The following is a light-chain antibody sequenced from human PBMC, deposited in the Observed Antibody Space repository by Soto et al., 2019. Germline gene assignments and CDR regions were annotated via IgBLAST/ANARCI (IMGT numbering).Light chain of an antibody. Sequence: DIQMTQSPSSVSASLGDRVTITCRASQGVSNWVAWYQQKPGKAPNLLIYAASTLHNGVRSRFSGSGSETEFTLTINSLQPEDFATYYCQQASSFPYTIGQGTKVDIK. V-gene: IGKV1D-12*01. CDR1: QGVSNW. CDR3: QQASSFPYT. CDR2: AAS. J-gene: IGKJ2*01.